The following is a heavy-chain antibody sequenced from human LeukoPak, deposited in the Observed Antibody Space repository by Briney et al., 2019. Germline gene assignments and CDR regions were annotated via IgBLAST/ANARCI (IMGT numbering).Heavy chain of an antibody. CDR3: ARDNISYDSSGYHDY. Sequence: SETLSLTCGVYGGSFSGYFWSWIRQTPGTGPEWIGDINHGGNTNYNPSLKSRVTISVDTSKNHYSLKMNSVTAADTAIYYCARDNISYDSSGYHDYWGQGTLVTVSS. J-gene: IGHJ4*02. D-gene: IGHD3-22*01. V-gene: IGHV4-34*01. CDR2: INHGGNT. CDR1: GGSFSGYF.